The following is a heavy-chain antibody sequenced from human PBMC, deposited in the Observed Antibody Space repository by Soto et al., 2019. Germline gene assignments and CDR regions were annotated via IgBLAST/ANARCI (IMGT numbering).Heavy chain of an antibody. CDR1: GFTFSSYA. CDR2: ISYDGSNK. CDR3: ARDLYYDSSGYVY. D-gene: IGHD3-22*01. J-gene: IGHJ4*02. V-gene: IGHV3-30-3*01. Sequence: GGSLRLSCAASGFTFSSYAMHWVRQAPGKGLEWVAVISYDGSNKYYADSVKGRFTISRDNSKNTLYLQMNSLRAEDTAVYYCARDLYYDSSGYVYWGKGTLVTVSS.